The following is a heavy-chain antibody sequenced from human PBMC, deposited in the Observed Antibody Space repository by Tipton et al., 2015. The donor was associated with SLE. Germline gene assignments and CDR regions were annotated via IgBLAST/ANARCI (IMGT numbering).Heavy chain of an antibody. CDR2: ISADNGNT. Sequence: QSGAEVKKPGASVKVSCKAYGYTFTNYGVSWVRQAPGQGLEWLGWISADNGNTHYSQKLQGRLTMTTETSTYTAYMELRSLRSDDTAVYFCAREGQDYYYMDVWGKGTTVIVSS. V-gene: IGHV1-18*01. CDR3: AREGQDYYYMDV. CDR1: GYTFTNYG. J-gene: IGHJ6*03.